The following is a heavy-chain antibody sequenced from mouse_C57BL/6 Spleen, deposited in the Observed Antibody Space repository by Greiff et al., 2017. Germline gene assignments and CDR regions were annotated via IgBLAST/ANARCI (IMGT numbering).Heavy chain of an antibody. J-gene: IGHJ3*01. CDR1: GFNIKDYY. CDR3: TTPYGSSYDWFAY. D-gene: IGHD1-1*01. V-gene: IGHV14-1*01. CDR2: IDPEDGDT. Sequence: LQQSGAELVRPGASVKLSCTASGFNIKDYYMHWVKQRPEQGLEWIGRIDPEDGDTEYAPKFQGKATMTADTSSNTAYLQLSSLTSEDTAVYYCTTPYGSSYDWFAYWGQGTLVTVSA.